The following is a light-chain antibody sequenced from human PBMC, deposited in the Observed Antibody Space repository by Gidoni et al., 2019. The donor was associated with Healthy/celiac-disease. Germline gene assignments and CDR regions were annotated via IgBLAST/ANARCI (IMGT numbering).Light chain of an antibody. CDR3: QSADSSGTWV. J-gene: IGLJ3*02. CDR1: ALPKQY. Sequence: SHELTQPHSVSVSPGQTARITCSGDALPKQYAYCYQQKPGQAPVLVIYKDSERPSGIPERFSGSSSGTTVTLTISGVQAEDEADYYCQSADSSGTWVFGGGTKLTVL. V-gene: IGLV3-25*03. CDR2: KDS.